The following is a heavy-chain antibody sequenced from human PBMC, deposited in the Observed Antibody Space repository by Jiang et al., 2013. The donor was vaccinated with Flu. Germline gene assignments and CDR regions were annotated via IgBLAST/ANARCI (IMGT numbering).Heavy chain of an antibody. D-gene: IGHD2-2*01. Sequence: SSNSAAWNWIRQSPSRGLEWLGRTYYRSKWYNDYAVSVKSRITINPDTSKNQFSLQLNSVTPEDTAVYYCAREGYCSSTSCYFPFDYWGQGTLVTVSS. J-gene: IGHJ4*02. V-gene: IGHV6-1*01. CDR2: TYYRSKWYN. CDR3: AREGYCSSTSCYFPFDY. CDR1: SSNSAA.